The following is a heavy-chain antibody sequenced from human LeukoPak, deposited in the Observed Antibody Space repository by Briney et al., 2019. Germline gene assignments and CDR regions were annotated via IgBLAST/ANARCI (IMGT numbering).Heavy chain of an antibody. CDR1: GITFSSLW. D-gene: IGHD5-24*01. Sequence: GGSLRLSCAASGITFSSLWMSWFRQAPGKGLEWVADIKHDGSEEHYVASVKGRFTISRDNAKNSLDLVMSSLRVDDTAVYYCARDRGDGTQSPFYSWGQGTVVTVAS. J-gene: IGHJ4*02. CDR2: IKHDGSEE. V-gene: IGHV3-7*01. CDR3: ARDRGDGTQSPFYS.